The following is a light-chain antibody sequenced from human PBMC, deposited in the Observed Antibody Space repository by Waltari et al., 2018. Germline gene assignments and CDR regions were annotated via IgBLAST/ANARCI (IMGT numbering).Light chain of an antibody. J-gene: IGKJ1*01. CDR1: QSVSRA. CDR2: GAS. V-gene: IGKV3-20*01. Sequence: EIVLTQSPGTLSLSPGERATLSCRASQSVSRALAGYQQNPGQAPRLLIDGASNRATGIPDRFSGSGSGTDFSLIISRLEPEDFAVYYCQHYVSLPVTFGQGTKVEIK. CDR3: QHYVSLPVT.